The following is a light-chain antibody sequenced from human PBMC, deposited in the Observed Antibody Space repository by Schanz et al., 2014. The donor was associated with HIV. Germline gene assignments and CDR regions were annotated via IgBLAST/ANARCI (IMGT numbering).Light chain of an antibody. CDR2: EAS. V-gene: IGKV1-5*03. Sequence: DIQMTQSPSTLSASIGDRITITCRASQSISEWLAWYQQKPGQAPNLLISEASTLESGVPSRFSGTGSGTEFTLTISSLQPEDVATYYCHQYYSSPLTFGGGTKVEIK. CDR1: QSISEW. CDR3: HQYYSSPLT. J-gene: IGKJ4*01.